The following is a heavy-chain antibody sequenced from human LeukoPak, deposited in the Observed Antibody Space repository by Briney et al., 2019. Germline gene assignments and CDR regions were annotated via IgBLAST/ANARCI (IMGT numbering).Heavy chain of an antibody. CDR1: GYTLTELS. CDR3: ARRVGAFDI. CDR2: IIPIFGTA. V-gene: IGHV1-69*05. Sequence: SVKVSCKVSGYTLTELSMHWVRQAPGQGLEWMGGIIPIFGTANYAQKFQGRVTITTDESTSTAYMELSSLRSEDTAVYYCARRVGAFDIWGQGTMVTVSS. J-gene: IGHJ3*02.